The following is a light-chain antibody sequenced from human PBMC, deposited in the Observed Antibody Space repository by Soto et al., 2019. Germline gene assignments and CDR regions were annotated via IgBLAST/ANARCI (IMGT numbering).Light chain of an antibody. V-gene: IGKV1-39*01. CDR1: QDINSW. J-gene: IGKJ1*01. CDR2: AAS. Sequence: DIQMTQSPSTLSGSVGDRVTITCRASQDINSWLTWYQQKPGKAPRLLIYAASSLQSGVPSRFSGSGSGTHFTLTISSLQPEDFATYYCQQSYSTPRTFGQGTKVDIK. CDR3: QQSYSTPRT.